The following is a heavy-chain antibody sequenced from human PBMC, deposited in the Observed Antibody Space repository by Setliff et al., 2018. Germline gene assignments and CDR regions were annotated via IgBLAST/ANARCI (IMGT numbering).Heavy chain of an antibody. CDR3: ARLRGAFDY. J-gene: IGHJ4*02. V-gene: IGHV4-59*01. D-gene: IGHD3-16*01. CDR1: GGSRRSYY. CDR2: IYYSGST. Sequence: SETLSLTCTVSGGSRRSYYWSWIRQPPGKRLEWIGYIYYSGSTNYNPSLESRVTISVDTSKNQFSLRLNSATAADTAVYYCARLRGAFDYWGQGTLVTVSS.